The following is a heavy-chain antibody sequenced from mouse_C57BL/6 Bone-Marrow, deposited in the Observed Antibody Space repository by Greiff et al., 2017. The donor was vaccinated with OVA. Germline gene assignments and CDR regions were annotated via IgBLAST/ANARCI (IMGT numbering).Heavy chain of an antibody. CDR3: TTITTVVATNAMDY. D-gene: IGHD1-1*01. CDR2: IDPENGDT. V-gene: IGHV14-4*01. Sequence: EVQLQQSGAELVRPGASVKLSCTASGFNIKDDYMHWVKQRPEQGLEWIGWIDPENGDTEYASKFQGKATITADTSSNTAFLQLSSLTSEDTAVYYCTTITTVVATNAMDYWGQGTSVTVSS. CDR1: GFNIKDDY. J-gene: IGHJ4*01.